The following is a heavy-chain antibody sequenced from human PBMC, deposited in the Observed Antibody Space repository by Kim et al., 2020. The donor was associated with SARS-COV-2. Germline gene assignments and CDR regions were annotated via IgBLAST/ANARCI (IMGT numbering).Heavy chain of an antibody. J-gene: IGHJ5*02. CDR3: ARGPYDSSDPMFDP. Sequence: AKKFQGRVTMTRNTSISTAYMELSSLRSEDTAVYYCARGPYDSSDPMFDPWGQGTLVTVSS. V-gene: IGHV1-8*01. D-gene: IGHD3-22*01.